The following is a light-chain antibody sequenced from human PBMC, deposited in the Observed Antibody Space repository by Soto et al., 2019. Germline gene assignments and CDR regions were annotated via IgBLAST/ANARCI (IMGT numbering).Light chain of an antibody. J-gene: IGKJ1*01. Sequence: IQLTQSPSSLSASVGDRVTITCRASQGISSYLAWYQQKPGKAPKLLIYAASTLQSGVPSRFSGSGSGTDFTLTISSLQPDDSATYYCQQYKSRRTFGQGTKVDI. CDR3: QQYKSRRT. CDR1: QGISSY. CDR2: AAS. V-gene: IGKV1-9*01.